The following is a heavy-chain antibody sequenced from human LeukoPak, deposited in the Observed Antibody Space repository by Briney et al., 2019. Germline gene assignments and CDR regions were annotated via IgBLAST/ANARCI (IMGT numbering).Heavy chain of an antibody. CDR2: ISGSGGST. V-gene: IGHV3-23*01. CDR1: GFTFSSYA. J-gene: IGHJ4*02. Sequence: GGSLRLSCAASGFTFSSYAMSWVRQAPGKGLEWVSAISGSGGSTYYADSVKGRFTISRDNSKNALYLQMNSLRAEDTAVYYCAKGGYSSGWYEDYWGQGTLVTVSS. CDR3: AKGGYSSGWYEDY. D-gene: IGHD6-19*01.